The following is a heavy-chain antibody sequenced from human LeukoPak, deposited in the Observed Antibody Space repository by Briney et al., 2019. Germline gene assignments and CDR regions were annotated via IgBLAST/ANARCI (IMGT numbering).Heavy chain of an antibody. D-gene: IGHD6-13*01. CDR1: GGTFSSYA. V-gene: IGHV1-69*04. J-gene: IGHJ5*02. CDR2: IIPILGIA. CDR3: ARDGTLGPGYSSSWYRGWWFDP. Sequence: EASVKVSCKASGGTFSSYAISWVRQAPGQGLEWMGRIIPILGIANYAQKFQGRVTITADKSTSTAYMELSSLRSEDTAVYYCARDGTLGPGYSSSWYRGWWFDPWGQGTLATVSS.